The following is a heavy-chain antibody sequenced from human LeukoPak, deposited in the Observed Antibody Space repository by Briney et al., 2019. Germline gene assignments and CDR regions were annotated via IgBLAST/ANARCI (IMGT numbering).Heavy chain of an antibody. Sequence: ASVTVSFKASGYTFTDYYIHWVRQAPGKGREWLGWINPNSGDTNYAQNFQGRVTMTRDTSINTAYMDLSSLRSDDTAVYYCARIKWAVVNDWGQGTLVTVSS. CDR3: ARIKWAVVND. CDR1: GYTFTDYY. J-gene: IGHJ4*02. D-gene: IGHD5-12*01. V-gene: IGHV1-2*02. CDR2: INPNSGDT.